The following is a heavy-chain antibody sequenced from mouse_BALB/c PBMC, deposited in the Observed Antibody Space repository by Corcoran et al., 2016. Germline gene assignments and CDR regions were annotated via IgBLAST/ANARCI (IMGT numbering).Heavy chain of an antibody. D-gene: IGHD2-1*01. J-gene: IGHJ2*01. Sequence: EVQLQQSGPELVKPGASVKMSCKASGYTFTSYVMHWVKQKPGQGLEWIGYINPYNDGTKYNEKFKGKATLTSDKSSSTAYMELSSLTSEDSVVYYCARDGNYVREYFDYWGQGTTLTVSS. CDR1: GYTFTSYV. CDR2: INPYNDGT. CDR3: ARDGNYVREYFDY. V-gene: IGHV1S136*01.